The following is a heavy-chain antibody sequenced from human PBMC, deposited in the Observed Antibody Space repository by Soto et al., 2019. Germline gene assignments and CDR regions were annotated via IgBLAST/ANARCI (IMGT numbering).Heavy chain of an antibody. CDR1: GYSFPTYW. CDR2: IYPGDSDA. V-gene: IGHV5-51*01. Sequence: GESLKISCKGSGYSFPTYWLAWVRQMPGKGLEWMGIIYPGDSDARYSPSFQGQVTMSADKSINTAYLQWSSLKASDTAMYFCARHSGIHHYSASTGSADALDIWGQGTMVTVSS. D-gene: IGHD3-22*01. J-gene: IGHJ3*02. CDR3: ARHSGIHHYSASTGSADALDI.